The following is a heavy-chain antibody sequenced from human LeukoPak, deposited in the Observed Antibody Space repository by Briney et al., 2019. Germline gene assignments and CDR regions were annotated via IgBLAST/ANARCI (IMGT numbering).Heavy chain of an antibody. J-gene: IGHJ4*02. D-gene: IGHD3-22*01. CDR1: GFTFSSHS. V-gene: IGHV3-21*01. CDR2: ISSGSRYI. CDR3: ARDVYDTSGYPPTEGDFDH. Sequence: GALRLPCAASGFTFSSHSMNWVRQAPGKGLEWVSSISSGSRYIYYVDSVKGRFTISRDNAKNSLYLQMNSLRAEDTAVYFCARDVYDTSGYPPTEGDFDHWGQGTLVTVSS.